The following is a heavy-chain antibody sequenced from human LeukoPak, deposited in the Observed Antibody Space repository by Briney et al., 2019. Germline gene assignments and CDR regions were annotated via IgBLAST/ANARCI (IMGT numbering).Heavy chain of an antibody. D-gene: IGHD4/OR15-4a*01. CDR1: GFTFSNYG. Sequence: GGSLRLSCAASGFTFSNYGMHWVREAPGKGVEWVAVITYNGSSKNYADSITGHFTISRDNANHPVYLQMNSLRVEDMAVYYCYGGNAEQWGQGTLVTVSS. V-gene: IGHV3-30*03. CDR3: YGGNAEQ. CDR2: ITYNGSSK. J-gene: IGHJ1*01.